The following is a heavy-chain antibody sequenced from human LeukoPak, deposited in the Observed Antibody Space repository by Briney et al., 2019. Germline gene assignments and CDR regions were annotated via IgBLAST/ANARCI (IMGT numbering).Heavy chain of an antibody. V-gene: IGHV4-59*08. J-gene: IGHJ5*02. CDR1: GGFISSYY. Sequence: SETLSLTCTVSGGFISSYYWTWIRQPPGKGLEWIGYISYSGSTNYNPSLKSRVRISVDTSKNQFSLKLSSVTAADTAVYYCATYVSMTVVSWGQGTLVTVSS. CDR3: ATYVSMTVVS. D-gene: IGHD3-22*01. CDR2: ISYSGST.